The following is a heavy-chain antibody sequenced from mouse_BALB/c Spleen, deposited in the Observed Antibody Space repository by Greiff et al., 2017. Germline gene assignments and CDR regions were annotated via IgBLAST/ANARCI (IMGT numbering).Heavy chain of an antibody. CDR1: GFTFSSFG. CDR3: ARDYGYVLYAMDY. D-gene: IGHD1-2*01. V-gene: IGHV5-17*02. J-gene: IGHJ4*01. CDR2: ISSGSSTI. Sequence: EVQRVESGGGLVQPGGSRKLSCAASGFTFSSFGMHWVRQAPEKGLEWVAYISSGSSTIYYADTVKGRFTISRDNPKNTLFLQMTSLRSEDTAMYYCARDYGYVLYAMDYWGQGTSVTVSS.